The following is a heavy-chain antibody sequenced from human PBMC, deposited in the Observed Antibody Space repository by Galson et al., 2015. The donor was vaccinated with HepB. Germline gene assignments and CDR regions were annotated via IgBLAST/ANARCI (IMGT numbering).Heavy chain of an antibody. CDR3: AKSVFTTVIPDY. Sequence: LRLSCAASGFTFSSYAMSWVRQAPGKGLEWVSAISGSGGSTHYADSVKGRFTISRDNSKNTLYLQMNSLRAEDTAVYYCAKSVFTTVIPDYWGQGTLVTVSS. CDR1: GFTFSSYA. V-gene: IGHV3-23*01. CDR2: ISGSGGST. J-gene: IGHJ4*02. D-gene: IGHD4-17*01.